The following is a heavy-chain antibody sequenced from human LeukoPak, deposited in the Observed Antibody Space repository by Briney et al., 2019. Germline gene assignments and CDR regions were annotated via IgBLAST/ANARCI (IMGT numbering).Heavy chain of an antibody. CDR1: GASVSSSH. V-gene: IGHV4-59*02. J-gene: IGHJ5*02. CDR3: SSGFYEPFAR. Sequence: SQTLSLTCSVSGASVSSSHWNWIRQSAGNGLKWIADLDYNGSTKYNPSLRRRGAMSLDTSKSQFHMKLESLTAAPTAPHFCSSGFYEPFARWGQGTLVTVSS. CDR2: LDYNGST. D-gene: IGHD2/OR15-2a*01.